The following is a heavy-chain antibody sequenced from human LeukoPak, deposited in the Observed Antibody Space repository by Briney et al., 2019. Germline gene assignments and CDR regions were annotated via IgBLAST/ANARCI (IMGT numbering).Heavy chain of an antibody. CDR3: GRDLDYGSGSDY. Sequence: GGSLRLSCAASGFTFSSYDMNWVRQAPGKGLEWVSYISSSGSTIYYADSVKGRFTISRDNAKNSLYLQMNSPRAEDTAVYYCGRDLDYGSGSDYWGQGTLVTVSS. D-gene: IGHD3-10*01. V-gene: IGHV3-48*03. CDR1: GFTFSSYD. J-gene: IGHJ4*02. CDR2: ISSSGSTI.